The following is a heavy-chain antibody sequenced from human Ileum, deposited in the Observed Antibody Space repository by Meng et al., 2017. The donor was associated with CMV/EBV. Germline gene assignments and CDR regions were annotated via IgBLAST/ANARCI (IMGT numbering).Heavy chain of an antibody. CDR2: IQYDGTKE. CDR3: AKDLDILTGLGFDF. V-gene: IGHV3-30*02. J-gene: IGHJ4*02. CDR1: GFTVSDYG. Sequence: SGFTVSDYGMQWVRQAPGKGLEWVTFIQYDGTKEYYTDSVRGRFTISRDNSKNTLYLQMNSLRPEDTAVYYCAKDLDILTGLGFDFWGQGTVVTVSS. D-gene: IGHD3-9*01.